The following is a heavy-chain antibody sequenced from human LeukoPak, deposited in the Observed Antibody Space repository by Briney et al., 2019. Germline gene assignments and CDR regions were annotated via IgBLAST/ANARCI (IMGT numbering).Heavy chain of an antibody. CDR3: ARQVRESYDFWSGYLAAIHRQPYNWFDP. D-gene: IGHD3-3*01. CDR1: GYTFTGYY. Sequence: GASVKVSCKASGYTFTGYYMHWVRQAPGQGLEWMGWINPNSGGTNYAQKFQGWVTMTRDTSISTAYMELSRLRSDDTAVYYCARQVRESYDFWSGYLAAIHRQPYNWFDPWGQGTLVTVSS. J-gene: IGHJ5*02. CDR2: INPNSGGT. V-gene: IGHV1-2*04.